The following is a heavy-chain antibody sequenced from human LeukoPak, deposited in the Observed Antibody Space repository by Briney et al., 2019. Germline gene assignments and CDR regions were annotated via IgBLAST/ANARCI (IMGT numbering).Heavy chain of an antibody. D-gene: IGHD6-19*01. CDR1: GYTFTSYD. CDR2: MNPNSGNT. Sequence: GASVKVSCKASGYTFTSYDINWVRQATGQGLEWMGWMNPNSGNTGYAQKFQGRVTMTRNTSISTAYMELSSLRSEDTAVYYCASVPRDSSGWYGDWYYYYGMDVWGQGTTVTVSS. V-gene: IGHV1-8*01. J-gene: IGHJ6*02. CDR3: ASVPRDSSGWYGDWYYYYGMDV.